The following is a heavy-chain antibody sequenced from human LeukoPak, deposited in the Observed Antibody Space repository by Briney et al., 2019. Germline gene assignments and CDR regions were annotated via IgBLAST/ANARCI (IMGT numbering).Heavy chain of an antibody. D-gene: IGHD6-13*01. CDR2: IIPIFGTA. CDR1: GGTFSSYA. Sequence: SVKVSCKASGGTFSSYAISWVRQAPGQGLEWMGGIIPIFGTANYAQKFQGRVTMTRDMSTSTVYMELSSLRSEDTAVYYCARLDSSRVAFDIWGQGTMVTVSS. J-gene: IGHJ3*02. CDR3: ARLDSSRVAFDI. V-gene: IGHV1-69*05.